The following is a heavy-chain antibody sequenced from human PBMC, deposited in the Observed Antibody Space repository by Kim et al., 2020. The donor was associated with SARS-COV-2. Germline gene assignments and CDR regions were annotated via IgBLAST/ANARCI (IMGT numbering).Heavy chain of an antibody. D-gene: IGHD3-22*01. CDR3: ARGHYDSTGYPFEH. Sequence: AQKFQGRATMTRDTSTSTVYMELSSLRSEDTAVYYCARGHYDSTGYPFEHWGQGTLVTVSS. J-gene: IGHJ4*02. V-gene: IGHV1-46*01.